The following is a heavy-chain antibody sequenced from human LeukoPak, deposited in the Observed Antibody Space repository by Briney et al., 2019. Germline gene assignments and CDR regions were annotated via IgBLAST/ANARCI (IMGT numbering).Heavy chain of an antibody. V-gene: IGHV1-46*01. J-gene: IGHJ4*02. CDR1: GYTFTSYY. CDR3: ADLVYCSSSSCYEPFNQT. Sequence: ASVKVSCKASGYTFTSYYMHWVRQAPGQGLEWMGIINPSGGSTSYAQKFQGRVTMTRDMSTSTVYMELSSLRSEDTAVYYCADLVYCSSSSCYEPFNQTWGQGTLVTVSP. CDR2: INPSGGST. D-gene: IGHD2-2*01.